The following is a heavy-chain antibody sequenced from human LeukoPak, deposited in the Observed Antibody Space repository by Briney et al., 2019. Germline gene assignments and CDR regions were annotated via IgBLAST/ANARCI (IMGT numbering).Heavy chain of an antibody. CDR1: GYTFTGHS. CDR2: IKPNSGGT. V-gene: IGHV1-2*02. J-gene: IGHJ6*03. D-gene: IGHD1-14*01. CDR3: ARVGPWVNPDYYYYYMDV. Sequence: ASVKVSCKASGYTFTGHSMYWVRQAPGQGLEWMGWIKPNSGGTNYAQKFQGRVTMTRDTSISTAYMELSRLRSDDTAVYYCARVGPWVNPDYYYYYMDVWGKGTTVTVSS.